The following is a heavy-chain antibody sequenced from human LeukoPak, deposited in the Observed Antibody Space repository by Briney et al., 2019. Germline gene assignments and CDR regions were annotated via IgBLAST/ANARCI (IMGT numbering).Heavy chain of an antibody. D-gene: IGHD6-13*01. J-gene: IGHJ4*02. CDR2: IKQDGSEK. Sequence: PGGSLRLSCAASGFTFSNYWMSWVRQAPGKGLEWVANIKQDGSEKYFVDSVKGRFTISRDNAKNSLYLQMNSLRAEDTAVYYCARGTLAAAGYYYFDYWGQGTQVTVSS. CDR3: ARGTLAAAGYYYFDY. V-gene: IGHV3-7*04. CDR1: GFTFSNYW.